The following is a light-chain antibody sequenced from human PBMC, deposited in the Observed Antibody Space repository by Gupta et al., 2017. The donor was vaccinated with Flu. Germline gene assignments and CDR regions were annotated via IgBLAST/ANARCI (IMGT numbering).Light chain of an antibody. J-gene: IGKJ2*01. V-gene: IGKV2D-29*01. Sequence: VTPGKAASISWKASQRLLHSDGKNYLYWYVKKAGQPPQLLIYESSKRYCGVPDRFSGSGSGTDFTLKIRRVEAEDVGLYYCRQSIQLPYTFGQGTKLEI. CDR3: RQSIQLPYT. CDR2: ESS. CDR1: QRLLHSDGKNY.